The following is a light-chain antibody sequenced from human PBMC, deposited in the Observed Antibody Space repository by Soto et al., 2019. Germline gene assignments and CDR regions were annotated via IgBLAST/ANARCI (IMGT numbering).Light chain of an antibody. CDR1: QSVGNF. J-gene: IGKJ5*01. CDR2: DVS. Sequence: EIVLTQSPGTLSLSAGERATLSCRASQSVGNFLAWYQQKPGQAPRLLIYDVSNRATGIPARFSGSGSGTDFILTISSLEPEDFAVYYCQQRSSWPPALTFGGGTRLEIK. CDR3: QQRSSWPPALT. V-gene: IGKV3-11*01.